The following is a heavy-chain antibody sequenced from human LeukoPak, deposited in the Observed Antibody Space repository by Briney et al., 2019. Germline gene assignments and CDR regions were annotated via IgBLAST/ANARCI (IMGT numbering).Heavy chain of an antibody. D-gene: IGHD2-2*02. CDR3: ARDLGIVVVPAAIGAWFDP. CDR1: GGSFSGYY. J-gene: IGHJ5*02. V-gene: IGHV4-31*11. CDR2: IYYSGST. Sequence: PSETLSLTCAVYGGSFSGYYWSWIRQHPGKGLEWIGYIYYSGSTYYNPSLKSRVTISVDTSKNQFSLKLSSVTAADTAVYYCARDLGIVVVPAAIGAWFDPWGQGTLVTVSS.